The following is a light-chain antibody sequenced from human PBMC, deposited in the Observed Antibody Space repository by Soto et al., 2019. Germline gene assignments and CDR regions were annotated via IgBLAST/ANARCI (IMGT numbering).Light chain of an antibody. CDR1: QSVSSN. CDR2: GAS. Sequence: EMVMTQARATLAVVPGVRLSVSRSASQSVSSNLAWYQQKPGQAPRLLIYGASTRATGIPARFSGSGSGTEFTLTISSLSSEDFAVSYCQHYNNCPPITFGQGTQLEIK. V-gene: IGKV3-15*01. CDR3: QHYNNCPPIT. J-gene: IGKJ5*01.